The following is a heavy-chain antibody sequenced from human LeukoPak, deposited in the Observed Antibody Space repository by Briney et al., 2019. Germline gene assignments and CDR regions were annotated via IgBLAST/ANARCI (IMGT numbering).Heavy chain of an antibody. J-gene: IGHJ4*02. V-gene: IGHV3-30*02. CDR2: IRYGGSNK. CDR3: VKDKIWGEDYFDY. CDR1: GFTFSSYG. D-gene: IGHD3-16*01. Sequence: GGSLRLSCAASGFTFSSYGMHWVRQAPGKGLEWVAFIRYGGSNKYHADSVKGRFTISRDNSKNTLYLQMNSLRAEDTAVYYCVKDKIWGEDYFDYWGQGTLVTVSS.